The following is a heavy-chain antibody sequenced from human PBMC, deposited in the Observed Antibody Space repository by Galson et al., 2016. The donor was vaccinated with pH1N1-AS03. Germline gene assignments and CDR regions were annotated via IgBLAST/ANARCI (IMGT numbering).Heavy chain of an antibody. J-gene: IGHJ6*03. Sequence: SLRLSCAASRFTFSSYGMNWVRQAPGKGLEWLSYISSSSNTIYYADSVKGRFTISRDYGKNSLYLQMNSLRAEDTAVYYCAREGKNRFRDYYYMDVWGKGTTVTVSS. CDR3: AREGKNRFRDYYYMDV. V-gene: IGHV3-48*01. CDR2: ISSSSNTI. D-gene: IGHD2/OR15-2a*01. CDR1: RFTFSSYG.